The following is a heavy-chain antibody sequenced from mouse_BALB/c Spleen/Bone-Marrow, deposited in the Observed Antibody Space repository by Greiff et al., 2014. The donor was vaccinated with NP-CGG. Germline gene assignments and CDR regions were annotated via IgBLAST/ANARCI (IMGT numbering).Heavy chain of an antibody. Sequence: EVQRVESGGDLVKPGGSLKLSCAASGFTFSSYDMSWVRQTPDKRLEWVATISSGGSYTYYPDSVKGRFTISRDNAKNTLYLQMSSLKSEDTAMYYCARQTYYDYDGYFDYWGQGTTLTVSS. D-gene: IGHD2-4*01. CDR3: ARQTYYDYDGYFDY. V-gene: IGHV5-6*01. CDR1: GFTFSSYD. CDR2: ISSGGSYT. J-gene: IGHJ2*01.